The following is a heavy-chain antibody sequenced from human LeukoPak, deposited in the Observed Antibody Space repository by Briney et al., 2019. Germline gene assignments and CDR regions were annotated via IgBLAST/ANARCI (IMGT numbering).Heavy chain of an antibody. Sequence: GGSLRLSCAASGFTFSIYAMSWVRQAPGKGLEWVSEISGSGGSTYYADSVKGRFTISRDNAKNTLYLQMNSLRAEDTAVYYCASTMSSPLDYWGQGTLVTVSS. J-gene: IGHJ4*02. V-gene: IGHV3-23*01. CDR3: ASTMSSPLDY. CDR1: GFTFSIYA. D-gene: IGHD3-22*01. CDR2: ISGSGGST.